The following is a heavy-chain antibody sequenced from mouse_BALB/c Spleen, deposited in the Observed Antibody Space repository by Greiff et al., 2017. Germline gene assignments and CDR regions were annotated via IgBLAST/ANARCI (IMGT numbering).Heavy chain of an antibody. Sequence: VQLQQSGAELARPGASVKLSCTASGYTFTDYYINWVKQRTGQGLEWIGEIYPGSGNTYYNEKFKGKATLTADKSSSTAYMQLSSLTSEDSAVYFCARANSLAMDYWGQGTSVTVSS. J-gene: IGHJ4*01. CDR1: GYTFTDYY. CDR3: ARANSLAMDY. D-gene: IGHD4-1*01. V-gene: IGHV1-77*01. CDR2: IYPGSGNT.